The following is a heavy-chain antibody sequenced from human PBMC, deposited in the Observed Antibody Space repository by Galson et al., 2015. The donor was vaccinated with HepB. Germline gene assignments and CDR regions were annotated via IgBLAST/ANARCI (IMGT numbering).Heavy chain of an antibody. Sequence: SVKVSCKASGFTFTSSAVQWVRQARGQRLEWIGWIVVGSGNTNYAQKFQERVTITKDMSTSTAYMELSSLRSEDTAVYYCAVGYYYGSGSYYYGMDVWGQGTTVTVSS. CDR2: IVVGSGNT. CDR3: AVGYYYGSGSYYYGMDV. V-gene: IGHV1-58*01. CDR1: GFTFTSSA. J-gene: IGHJ6*02. D-gene: IGHD3-10*01.